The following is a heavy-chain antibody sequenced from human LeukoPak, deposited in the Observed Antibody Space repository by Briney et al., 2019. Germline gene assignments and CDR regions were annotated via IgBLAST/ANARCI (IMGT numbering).Heavy chain of an antibody. Sequence: GASVKVSCKASGYTFTGYYMHLVRQAPGQGLEWMGWTNPNSGGTNYAQKFQGRVTMTRDTSISTAYMELSRLRSDDTAVYYCARPYCSSTSCLWYFGYWGQGTLVTVSS. V-gene: IGHV1-2*02. CDR3: ARPYCSSTSCLWYFGY. CDR2: TNPNSGGT. CDR1: GYTFTGYY. J-gene: IGHJ4*02. D-gene: IGHD2-2*01.